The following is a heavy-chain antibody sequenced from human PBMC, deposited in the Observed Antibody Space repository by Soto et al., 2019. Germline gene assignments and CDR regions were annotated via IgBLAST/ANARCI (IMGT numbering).Heavy chain of an antibody. Sequence: GGSLRLSCAGSGFTFSNYAMSWVRQAPGKGLEWVSAISSAVNTYYADSVKGRFTISRDNSKNTLSLQMNSLRAEDTAVYYCAKQVRDGTSSPYYFDYWGQGTLVTVYS. CDR2: ISSAVNT. CDR3: AKQVRDGTSSPYYFDY. J-gene: IGHJ4*02. V-gene: IGHV3-23*01. D-gene: IGHD6-6*01. CDR1: GFTFSNYA.